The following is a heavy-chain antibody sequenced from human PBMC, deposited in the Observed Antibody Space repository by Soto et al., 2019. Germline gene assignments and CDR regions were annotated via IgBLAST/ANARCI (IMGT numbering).Heavy chain of an antibody. CDR2: IYGDDDR. V-gene: IGHV2-5*02. Sequence: HITLKASGPTLAKPTQTLTLTCTLSGSSVSTSGVGVGWIRLPPGKPVEWLALIYGDDDRRYSPSLKSRLTITKDTSRNQVVLTMTNMDPVDTATYHCARLRPIAVPGTADFAYWGQGTLVTVSS. J-gene: IGHJ4*02. CDR1: GSSVSTSGVG. D-gene: IGHD6-19*01. CDR3: ARLRPIAVPGTADFAY.